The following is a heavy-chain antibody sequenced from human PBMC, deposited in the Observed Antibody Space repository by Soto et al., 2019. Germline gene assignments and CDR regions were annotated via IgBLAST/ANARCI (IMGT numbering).Heavy chain of an antibody. CDR2: IRSKANSYAT. J-gene: IGHJ5*02. CDR3: TRHWMSGYSSGYRFDP. D-gene: IGHD5-18*01. V-gene: IGHV3-73*01. Sequence: PWGSLRLSCAASGFTFSGSAMHWVRQASGKGLEWVGRIRSKANSYATAYAASVKGRFTISRDDSKNTAYLQMNSLKTEDTAVYYCTRHWMSGYSSGYRFDPWGQGTLVTVSS. CDR1: GFTFSGSA.